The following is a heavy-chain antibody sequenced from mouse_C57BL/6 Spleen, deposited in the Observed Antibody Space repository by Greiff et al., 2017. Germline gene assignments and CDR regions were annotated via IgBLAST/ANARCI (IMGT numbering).Heavy chain of an antibody. CDR1: GYAFSSSW. V-gene: IGHV1-82*01. J-gene: IGHJ2*01. CDR3: ARQGYYGSRDYFDY. CDR2: IYPGDGDT. D-gene: IGHD1-1*01. Sequence: VKLMESGPELVKPGASVKISCKASGYAFSSSWMNWVKQRPGKGLEWIGRIYPGDGDTNYNGKFKGKATLTADKSSSTAYMQLSSLTSEDSAVYFCARQGYYGSRDYFDYWGQGTTLTVSS.